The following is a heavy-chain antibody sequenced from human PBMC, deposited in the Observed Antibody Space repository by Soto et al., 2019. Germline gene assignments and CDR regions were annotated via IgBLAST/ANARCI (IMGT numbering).Heavy chain of an antibody. CDR3: AADLLVGAYNY. V-gene: IGHV1-58*01. CDR2: IVVGSGNT. J-gene: IGHJ4*02. D-gene: IGHD1-26*01. Sequence: SVKVSCKASGFTFTSSAVQWVRQARGQRLEWIGWIVVGSGNTNYAQKFQERVTITRDMSTSTAYMELSSLRSEDTAVYYCAADLLVGAYNYWGQGALVTVSS. CDR1: GFTFTSSA.